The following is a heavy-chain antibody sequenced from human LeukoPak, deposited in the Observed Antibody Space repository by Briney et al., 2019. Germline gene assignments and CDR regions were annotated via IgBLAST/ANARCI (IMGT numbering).Heavy chain of an antibody. CDR1: GGSFNGFY. V-gene: IGHV4-34*01. Sequence: PSETLSLTCGVYGGSFNGFYWSWIRQPPGKGLEWIGEINHSGSTNYNPSLKGRVTISLDTSKNQFSLKLNSVTAADTAVYYCARDGDGEIDYWGQGTLVTVSS. CDR3: ARDGDGEIDY. CDR2: INHSGST. D-gene: IGHD2-21*01. J-gene: IGHJ4*02.